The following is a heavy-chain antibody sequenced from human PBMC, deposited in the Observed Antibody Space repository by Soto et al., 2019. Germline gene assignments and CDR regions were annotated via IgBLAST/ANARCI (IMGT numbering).Heavy chain of an antibody. Sequence: PSETLSLTCAVSGYSISSGYYCGWIRQPPGKGLEWIGSIYHSGSTYYNPSLKSRVTISVDTSKNQFSLKLSSVTAADTAVYYCASQEDYGMDVWGQGTTVTVSS. CDR2: IYHSGST. CDR1: GYSISSGYY. CDR3: ASQEDYGMDV. V-gene: IGHV4-38-2*01. J-gene: IGHJ6*02.